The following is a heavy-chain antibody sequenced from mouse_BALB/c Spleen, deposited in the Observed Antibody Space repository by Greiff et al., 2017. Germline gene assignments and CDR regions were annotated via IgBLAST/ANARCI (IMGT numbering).Heavy chain of an antibody. Sequence: EVMLVESGGGLVKPGGSLKLSCAASGFTFSSYAMSWVRQTPEKRLEWVASISSGGSTYYPDSVKGRFTISRDNARNILYLQMSSLRSEDTAMYYCASLYYGSSPDYWGQGTTLTVSS. CDR2: ISSGGST. V-gene: IGHV5-6-5*01. CDR3: ASLYYGSSPDY. D-gene: IGHD1-1*01. J-gene: IGHJ2*01. CDR1: GFTFSSYA.